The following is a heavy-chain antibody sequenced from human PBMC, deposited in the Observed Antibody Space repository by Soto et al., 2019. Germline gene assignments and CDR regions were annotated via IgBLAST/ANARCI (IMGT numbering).Heavy chain of an antibody. CDR1: GFTFSSYA. Sequence: PGGSLRLSCAASGFTFSSYAMSWVRQAPGKGLEWVSAISGSGGSTYYADSVKGRFTISRDNSKNTLYLQMNSLRAEDTAVYYCAREYCSSTSCYDGVDDWGQETLVTVSS. CDR2: ISGSGGST. CDR3: AREYCSSTSCYDGVDD. V-gene: IGHV3-23*01. D-gene: IGHD2-2*01. J-gene: IGHJ4*02.